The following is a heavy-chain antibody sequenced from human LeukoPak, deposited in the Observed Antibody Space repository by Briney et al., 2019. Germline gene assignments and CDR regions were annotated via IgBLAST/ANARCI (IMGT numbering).Heavy chain of an antibody. Sequence: SQTLSLTCAISGHSVSSNGVAWNWIRQSPSRGLEWLGRTYYGSKWNNDYALSVKSRITINPDTSKNQFSLQLNSVTPEDTAVYYCTRGRNSAFDYWGQGTLVTVSS. D-gene: IGHD1-14*01. V-gene: IGHV6-1*01. CDR3: TRGRNSAFDY. CDR1: GHSVSSNGVA. J-gene: IGHJ4*02. CDR2: TYYGSKWNN.